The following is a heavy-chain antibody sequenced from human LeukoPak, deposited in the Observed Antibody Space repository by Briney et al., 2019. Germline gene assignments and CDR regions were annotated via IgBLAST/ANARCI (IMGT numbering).Heavy chain of an antibody. J-gene: IGHJ5*02. D-gene: IGHD3-10*01. CDR1: GFTFSSYS. CDR3: AKDTAHHTPYYRSGNDSFDP. V-gene: IGHV3-21*01. Sequence: KPGGSLRFSGAASGFTFSSYSMNWVAQAPGKGLEGFLSISISSSYIYYAHSVKARFTISTANAKNSLYLQMNSLRAEDPAVYYCAKDTAHHTPYYRSGNDSFDPWGQGTLVTVSS. CDR2: ISISSSYI.